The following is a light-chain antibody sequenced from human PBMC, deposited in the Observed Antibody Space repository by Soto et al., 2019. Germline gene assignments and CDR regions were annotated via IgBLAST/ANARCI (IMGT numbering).Light chain of an antibody. CDR2: DAS. CDR3: QQYNTYSYT. CDR1: QSISSW. Sequence: DIEMTQSPSTLSASLGDRVTISCRASQSISSWLAWYQQKPGKAPDLLIYDASTLESWIPSRFSGSGSGTEFTLTISSLQSDDFATYYCQQYNTYSYTFGQGTKLEI. J-gene: IGKJ2*01. V-gene: IGKV1-5*01.